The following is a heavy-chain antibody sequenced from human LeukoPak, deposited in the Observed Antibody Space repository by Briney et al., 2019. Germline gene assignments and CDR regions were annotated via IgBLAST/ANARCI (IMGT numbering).Heavy chain of an antibody. V-gene: IGHV4-34*01. CDR2: INHSGST. D-gene: IGHD1-26*01. CDR1: GGSFSGYY. J-gene: IGHJ3*02. CDR3: ARVFGSYDAFDI. Sequence: SETLSLTCAVYGGSFSGYYWSWIRQPPGKGLEWIGEINHSGSTNYNPSLKSRVTISVDTSKNQFSLKLSSMTAADTAVYYCARVFGSYDAFDIWGQGTMVTVS.